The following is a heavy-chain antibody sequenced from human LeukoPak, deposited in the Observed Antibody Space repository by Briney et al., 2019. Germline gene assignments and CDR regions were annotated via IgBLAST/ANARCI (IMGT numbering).Heavy chain of an antibody. CDR2: IYSSGTT. CDR3: ARLDILVPRAVEWFDP. J-gene: IGHJ5*01. D-gene: IGHD2-2*01. CDR1: GDSISRKY. V-gene: IGHV4-4*07. Sequence: SETLSLTCTVSGDSISRKYWSWIRRPAGKGVEWLGRIYSSGTTNYSPSLVSPVTMSLDTSKNHISLRLRSVTAADTAVYYCARLDILVPRAVEWFDPWGQGTVVTVSS.